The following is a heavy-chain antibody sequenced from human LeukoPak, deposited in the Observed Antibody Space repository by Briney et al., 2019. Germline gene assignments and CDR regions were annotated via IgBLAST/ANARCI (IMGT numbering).Heavy chain of an antibody. Sequence: ASVKVPCKASGYIFTSNYIYWVRQAPGQGLEWMGMIYPRDGSTSYAQRFQDRVTVTRDTSTSTVHMELSGLRSEDTAVYYCARDQEGFDYWGQGTQVTVSS. V-gene: IGHV1-46*01. CDR1: GYIFTSNY. CDR3: ARDQEGFDY. J-gene: IGHJ4*02. CDR2: IYPRDGST.